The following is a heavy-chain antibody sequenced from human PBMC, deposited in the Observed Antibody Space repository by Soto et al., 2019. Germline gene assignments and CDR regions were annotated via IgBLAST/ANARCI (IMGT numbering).Heavy chain of an antibody. V-gene: IGHV1-18*01. CDR3: ARGGDVNYYHGMDV. D-gene: IGHD5-12*01. CDR2: ISAYNGKT. J-gene: IGHJ6*02. Sequence: QVQLVQSGGEVKKPGASVKLSCTASGYTFTSYGISWVRQAPGQGLEWMGWISAYNGKTNYAQNVQGRVTMTTHTSXRTAYMDLRSLRSDDTAVYYCARGGDVNYYHGMDVWGQGTTVTVSS. CDR1: GYTFTSYG.